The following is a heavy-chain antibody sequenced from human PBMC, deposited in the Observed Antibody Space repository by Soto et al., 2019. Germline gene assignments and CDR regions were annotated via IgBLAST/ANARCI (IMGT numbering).Heavy chain of an antibody. Sequence: QVQLQESGPGLVKPSETLSLTCTVSGGSVSSGSYYWSWIRQPPGKGLEWIGYIYYSGSTNYNPSLKSRVTISEATSKNQFSLKLSSVTAADTAVYYCARGIEGWYQGRYYYGMDVWGQGTTVTVSS. CDR2: IYYSGST. CDR3: ARGIEGWYQGRYYYGMDV. J-gene: IGHJ6*02. CDR1: GGSVSSGSYY. D-gene: IGHD6-19*01. V-gene: IGHV4-61*01.